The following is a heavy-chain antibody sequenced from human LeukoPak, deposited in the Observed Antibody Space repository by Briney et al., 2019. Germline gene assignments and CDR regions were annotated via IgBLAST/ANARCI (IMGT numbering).Heavy chain of an antibody. V-gene: IGHV3-53*01. D-gene: IGHD3-22*01. Sequence: PGGSLRLSCAASGFTVSSNYMSWVRQAPGKGLEWVSVIYSGGSTYYADSVKGRFTISRDNSKNTLYLQMNSLRAEDTAVYYCATDVSSGYYKFDYWGQGTLVTVSS. J-gene: IGHJ4*02. CDR2: IYSGGST. CDR3: ATDVSSGYYKFDY. CDR1: GFTVSSNY.